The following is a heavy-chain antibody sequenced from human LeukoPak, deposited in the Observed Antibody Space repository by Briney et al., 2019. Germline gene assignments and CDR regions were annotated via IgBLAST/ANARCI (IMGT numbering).Heavy chain of an antibody. Sequence: SETLSLTCTVSDYSISSGIYYWAWIRQPPGKGLEWIGTIFYSGITFYNPSLKSRVTISVDTSKNQFSLKVNSVTAADTAVYYCARNTWTDADNWFDPWGQGSLVTVSS. CDR1: DYSISSGIYY. J-gene: IGHJ5*02. CDR3: ARNTWTDADNWFDP. D-gene: IGHD1-1*01. V-gene: IGHV4-39*01. CDR2: IFYSGIT.